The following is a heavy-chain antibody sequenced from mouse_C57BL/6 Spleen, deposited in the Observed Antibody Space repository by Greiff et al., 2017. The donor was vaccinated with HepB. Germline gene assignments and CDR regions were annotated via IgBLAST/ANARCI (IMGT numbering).Heavy chain of an antibody. CDR2: IHPNSGST. D-gene: IGHD1-1*01. V-gene: IGHV1-64*01. Sequence: VKLQQPGAELVKPGASVKLSCKASGYTFTSYWMHWVKQRPGQGLEWIGMIHPNSGSTNYNEKFKSKATLTVDKSSSTAYMQLSSLTSEDSAVYYCARLTGSSIAYWGQGTLVTVSA. CDR1: GYTFTSYW. CDR3: ARLTGSSIAY. J-gene: IGHJ3*01.